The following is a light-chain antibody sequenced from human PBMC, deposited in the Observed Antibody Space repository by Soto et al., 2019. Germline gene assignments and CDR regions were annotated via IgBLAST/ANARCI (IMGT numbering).Light chain of an antibody. CDR1: SSDVGGYNY. CDR3: SSHTSYSTRV. V-gene: IGLV2-14*01. Sequence: QSALTQPASVSGSPGQSIAISCTGTSSDVGGYNYVSWYQQHPGKAPKLMIHEVSNRPSGISDRFSGPKSGNTASLTISGLQADDEADYYCSSHTSYSTRVFGTGTKLTVL. CDR2: EVS. J-gene: IGLJ1*01.